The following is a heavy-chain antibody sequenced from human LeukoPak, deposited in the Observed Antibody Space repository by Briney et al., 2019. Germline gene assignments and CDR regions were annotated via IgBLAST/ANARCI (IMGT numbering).Heavy chain of an antibody. CDR2: INRAGSEA. V-gene: IGHV3-7*01. Sequence: GGSLRLSCAASGFTFSTYWMSWVRQAPGKGLEWVAIINRAGSEAFYVDSVKGRFTISRDNAKTSLYLQMNSLRAEDTAVYYCARVQRWSDYFVYWGQGTLVTVSS. CDR1: GFTFSTYW. J-gene: IGHJ4*02. D-gene: IGHD4-23*01. CDR3: ARVQRWSDYFVY.